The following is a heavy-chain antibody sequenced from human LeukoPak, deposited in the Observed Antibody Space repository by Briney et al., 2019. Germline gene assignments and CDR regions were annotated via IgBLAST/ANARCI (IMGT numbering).Heavy chain of an antibody. V-gene: IGHV1-2*02. D-gene: IGHD3-22*01. Sequence: VASVKVSCKASGYTFTGYYMHWVRQAPGQGLEWMGWINPNSGGTNYAQKFQGRVTMTRDTSISTAYMELSRLRSDDTAVYYCARDYGRDYYDSSGYSFDYWGQGTLVTVSS. CDR2: INPNSGGT. CDR3: ARDYGRDYYDSSGYSFDY. CDR1: GYTFTGYY. J-gene: IGHJ4*02.